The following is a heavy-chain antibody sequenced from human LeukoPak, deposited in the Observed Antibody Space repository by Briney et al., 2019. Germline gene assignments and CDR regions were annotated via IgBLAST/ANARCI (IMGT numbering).Heavy chain of an antibody. D-gene: IGHD1-1*01. Sequence: PGGALRLSCTASGFTFGDYAMSWIRQAPGKGLEWVGFIRSKAYGETADYAASVKGRFTISRDESKAIAELQMNSLKTEDTAVYHCTRARGAYNLYDYWGQGTLVTVSS. CDR3: TRARGAYNLYDY. J-gene: IGHJ4*02. CDR1: GFTFGDYA. V-gene: IGHV3-49*03. CDR2: IRSKAYGETA.